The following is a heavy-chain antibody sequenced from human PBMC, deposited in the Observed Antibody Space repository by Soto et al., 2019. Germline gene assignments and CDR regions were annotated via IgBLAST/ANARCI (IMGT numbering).Heavy chain of an antibody. Sequence: GASVKVSCKASGYTFTSYGISWVRQAPGQGLEWMGWISAYNGNTNYAQKLQGRVTMTTDTSTSTAYMELRSLRSDDTAVYYCARGVGCYLVRGGDCYSGGNGMDVWGQGTTVTVSS. J-gene: IGHJ6*02. CDR3: ARGVGCYLVRGGDCYSGGNGMDV. D-gene: IGHD2-21*02. V-gene: IGHV1-18*04. CDR2: ISAYNGNT. CDR1: GYTFTSYG.